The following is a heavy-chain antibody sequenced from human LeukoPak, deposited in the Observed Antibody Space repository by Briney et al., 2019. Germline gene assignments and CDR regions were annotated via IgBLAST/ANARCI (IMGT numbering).Heavy chain of an antibody. D-gene: IGHD7-27*01. CDR2: IYGGGGT. V-gene: IGHV3-53*01. J-gene: IGHJ4*02. Sequence: PGGSLRLSCAVSGFTFSSYWMSWVRQAPGKGLEWVSIIYGGGGTYYADPVKGRFTISSDNSKNTLFLQMNTLRAEDTAVYYCARLGSTSDHFDYWGQGTLVTVSS. CDR1: GFTFSSYW. CDR3: ARLGSTSDHFDY.